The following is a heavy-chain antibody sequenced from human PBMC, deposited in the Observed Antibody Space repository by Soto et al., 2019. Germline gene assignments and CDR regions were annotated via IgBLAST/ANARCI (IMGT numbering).Heavy chain of an antibody. D-gene: IGHD1-1*01. CDR3: ARGASVYKRNKFDP. CDR1: GYTFTGYY. CDR2: INPNSGGT. V-gene: IGHV1-2*04. J-gene: IGHJ5*02. Sequence: ASVKVSCKASGYTFTGYYMHWVRQAPGQGLEWMGWINPNSGGTNYAQKFQGWVTMTRDTSISTAYMELSRLRSDDTAVYYCARGASVYKRNKFDPWGQGTLVTVSS.